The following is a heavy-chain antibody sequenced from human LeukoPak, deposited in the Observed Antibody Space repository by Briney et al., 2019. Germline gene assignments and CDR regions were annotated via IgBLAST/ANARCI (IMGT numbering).Heavy chain of an antibody. CDR3: ARDCSTTSCYETGWFDP. J-gene: IGHJ5*02. Sequence: PSETLSLTCTVSGGSISSYYWSWIRQPPGKGLEWIGYIYYSGSTNYNPSLKSRVTISVDTSKNQFSLKLSSVTAADMAMYYCARDCSTTSCYETGWFDPWGQGTLVTVSS. CDR1: GGSISSYY. D-gene: IGHD2-2*01. CDR2: IYYSGST. V-gene: IGHV4-59*01.